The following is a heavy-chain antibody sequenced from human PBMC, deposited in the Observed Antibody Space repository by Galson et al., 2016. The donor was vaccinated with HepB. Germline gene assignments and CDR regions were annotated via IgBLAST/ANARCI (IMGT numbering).Heavy chain of an antibody. Sequence: SLRLSCAASGFTFSSYAMHWVRQAPGKGLEWVAVISYDGSNKYYADSVKGRFTISRDNAKNSLFLQMNSLRAEDTAVYYCARDRRGSGWYIDYWGQGTLVTVSS. J-gene: IGHJ4*02. CDR1: GFTFSSYA. CDR3: ARDRRGSGWYIDY. CDR2: ISYDGSNK. D-gene: IGHD6-19*01. V-gene: IGHV3-30*04.